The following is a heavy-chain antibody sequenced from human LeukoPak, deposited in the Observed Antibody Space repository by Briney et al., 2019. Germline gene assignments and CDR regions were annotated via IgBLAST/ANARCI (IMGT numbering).Heavy chain of an antibody. V-gene: IGHV4-61*02. J-gene: IGHJ4*02. D-gene: IGHD3-10*01. CDR1: GGSISSGSYY. CDR3: ARDQFYFDSRTYYRGLDF. CDR2: IYTSGST. Sequence: SETLSLTCTVSGGSISSGSYYWSWIRQPAGKGLEWIGRIYTSGSTYYNPSLKSRVTISAVTSKNQFSLKLTSVTAADTAVYYCARDQFYFDSRTYYRGLDFWGQGILVTVSS.